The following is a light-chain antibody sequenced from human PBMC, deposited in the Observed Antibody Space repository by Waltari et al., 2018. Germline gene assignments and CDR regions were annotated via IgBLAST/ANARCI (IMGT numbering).Light chain of an antibody. V-gene: IGLV3-1*01. CDR1: ELGDKY. Sequence: SYELTQPPSVSVSPGQTASISCSGDELGDKYACWYRQKPGQSPVLVRYQDTKRPLGIPGRFSGTNSGITATLTIRGTQPVDEADYYCRAWDNFTVAFGGGTKLSVL. J-gene: IGLJ2*01. CDR3: RAWDNFTVA. CDR2: QDT.